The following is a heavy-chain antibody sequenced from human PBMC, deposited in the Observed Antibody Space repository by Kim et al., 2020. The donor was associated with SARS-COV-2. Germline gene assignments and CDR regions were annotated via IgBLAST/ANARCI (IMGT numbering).Heavy chain of an antibody. V-gene: IGHV4-39*01. Sequence: SRVTISVDTSKNQFSLKLSSVTAADTAVYYCARHHYGSGSLYYYYYGMDVWGQGTTVTVSS. J-gene: IGHJ6*02. CDR3: ARHHYGSGSLYYYYYGMDV. D-gene: IGHD3-10*01.